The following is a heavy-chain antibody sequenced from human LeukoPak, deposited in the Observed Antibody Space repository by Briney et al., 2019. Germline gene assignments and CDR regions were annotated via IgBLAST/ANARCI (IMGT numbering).Heavy chain of an antibody. V-gene: IGHV3-53*01. CDR3: ASRHCSGENCYAGPLDF. CDR1: AFSDKSNY. D-gene: IGHD2-8*02. Sequence: GGAMRLSCVASAFSDKSNYMSWVRQAPGKGLEWVSVSYSGGSTYYEDSVKGRFTVSSDVSKNTIYLKMNNLRGEDTAVYYCASRHCSGENCYAGPLDFWGQGIQVTVSS. CDR2: SYSGGST. J-gene: IGHJ4*02.